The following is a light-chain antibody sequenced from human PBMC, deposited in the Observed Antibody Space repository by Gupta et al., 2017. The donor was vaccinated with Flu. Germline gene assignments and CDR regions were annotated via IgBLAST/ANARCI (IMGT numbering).Light chain of an antibody. CDR2: AKN. Sequence: SSELTQDPAVSVALGQTVRITCQGDSLRNSYASWYQQKPGQAPVLVIYAKNIRPSGIPDRFSGSRSGNTDYLTINGAQAEDEADEDGNSRDSTDNHQAVFGGGTKLTVL. CDR1: SLRNSY. CDR3: NSRDSTDNHQAV. J-gene: IGLJ2*01. V-gene: IGLV3-19*01.